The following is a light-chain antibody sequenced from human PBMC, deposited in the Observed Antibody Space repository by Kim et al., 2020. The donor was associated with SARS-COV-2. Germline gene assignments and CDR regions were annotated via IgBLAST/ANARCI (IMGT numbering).Light chain of an antibody. V-gene: IGKV1-5*03. CDR1: QSIGSW. J-gene: IGKJ2*01. CDR3: QQYNSYSYT. Sequence: SASVGDRVAITCRASQSIGSWLAWYQHKPGKAPNLLIYKASSLESGVPSRFSGSGSGTEFTLTISSLQPDDFATYYCQQYNSYSYTFGQGTKLEI. CDR2: KAS.